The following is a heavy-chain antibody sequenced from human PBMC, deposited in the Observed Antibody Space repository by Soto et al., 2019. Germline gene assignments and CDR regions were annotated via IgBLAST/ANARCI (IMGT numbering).Heavy chain of an antibody. CDR2: FDPEDGET. V-gene: IGHV1-24*01. J-gene: IGHJ3*02. Sequence: ASVKVSCKVSGYTFTELSMHWVRQAPGKGPEWMGGFDPEDGETIYAQKFQGRVTMTEDTSTDTAYMELSSLRSEDTAVYYCATDVERYYDSSAYYSGAFDIWGQGTMVTVSS. D-gene: IGHD3-22*01. CDR1: GYTFTELS. CDR3: ATDVERYYDSSAYYSGAFDI.